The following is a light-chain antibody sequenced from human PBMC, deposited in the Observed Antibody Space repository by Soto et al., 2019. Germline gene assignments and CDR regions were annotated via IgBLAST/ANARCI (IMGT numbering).Light chain of an antibody. CDR3: QVWDSTTDHRV. CDR2: YDS. V-gene: IGLV3-21*04. Sequence: SYVLTQPPSVSVAPGKTARITCGGTNIGTKSVHWYQQKPGQAPVVVIYYDSDRPSGIPERFSGSNSGNTATLTISGVEAGDEADYHCQVWDSTTDHRVFGGGTKLTVL. CDR1: NIGTKS. J-gene: IGLJ3*02.